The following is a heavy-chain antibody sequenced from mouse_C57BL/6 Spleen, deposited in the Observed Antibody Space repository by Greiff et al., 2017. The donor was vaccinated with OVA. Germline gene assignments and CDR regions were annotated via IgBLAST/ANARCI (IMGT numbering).Heavy chain of an antibody. J-gene: IGHJ1*03. CDR3: AREGYFDV. CDR1: GYTFTSYW. CDR2: IDPSDSYP. Sequence: VQLQQPGAELVMPGASVKLSCKASGYTFTSYWMHWVKQRPGQGLEWIGEIDPSDSYPNYNQKFKGKSTLTVDKSSSTAYMQLSSLTSEDSAVDYCAREGYFDVWGTGTTVTVSS. V-gene: IGHV1-69*01.